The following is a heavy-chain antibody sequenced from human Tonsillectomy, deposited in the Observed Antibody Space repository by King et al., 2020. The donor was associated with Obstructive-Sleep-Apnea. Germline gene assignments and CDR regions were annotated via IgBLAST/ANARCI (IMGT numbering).Heavy chain of an antibody. Sequence: QLQESGPGLVKPSETLSLTCTVSGGSISSYYWSWIRQPAGKGLEWIGRIYTSGSTNYNPSLKSRVTMSVDTSKNQFSLKLSSVTAADTAVYYCAREVLWFGELLRHYFDYWGQGTLVTVSS. V-gene: IGHV4-4*07. CDR1: GGSISSYY. CDR3: AREVLWFGELLRHYFDY. D-gene: IGHD3-10*01. CDR2: IYTSGST. J-gene: IGHJ4*02.